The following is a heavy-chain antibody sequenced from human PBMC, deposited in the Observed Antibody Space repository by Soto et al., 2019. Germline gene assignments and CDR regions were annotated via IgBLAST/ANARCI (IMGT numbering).Heavy chain of an antibody. CDR1: GYTFTSYA. CDR3: ARNHYSSPLYYYYGMDV. CDR2: INAGNGNT. D-gene: IGHD4-4*01. J-gene: IGHJ6*02. V-gene: IGHV1-3*01. Sequence: ASVKVSCKASGYTFTSYARHWVRQAPGQRLEWMGWINAGNGNTKYSQKFQGRVTITRDTSASTAYMELSSLRSEDTAVYYCARNHYSSPLYYYYGMDVWGQGTTVTVSS.